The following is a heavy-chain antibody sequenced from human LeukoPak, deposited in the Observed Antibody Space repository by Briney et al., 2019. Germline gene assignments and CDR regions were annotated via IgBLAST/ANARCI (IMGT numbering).Heavy chain of an antibody. CDR1: GFSFDDYP. CDR2: INEDGGKT. V-gene: IGHV3-43*02. D-gene: IGHD2-15*01. J-gene: IGHJ3*02. Sequence: GGSLRLSCAASGFSFDDYPMHWVRQAPGKGLEWVSLINEDGGKTFYADSVRGRFTISRDNSKNSLYLQMNSLRTEDTALYYCAKEIDTLGTNAFDIWGQGTIVTVSS. CDR3: AKEIDTLGTNAFDI.